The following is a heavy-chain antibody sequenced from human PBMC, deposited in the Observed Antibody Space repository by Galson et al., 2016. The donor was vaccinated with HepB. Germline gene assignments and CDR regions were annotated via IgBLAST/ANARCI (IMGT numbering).Heavy chain of an antibody. CDR1: GLFFSSYS. Sequence: SLRLSCAASGLFFSSYSMNWVRQAPGRGLEWVASIRSSGSYISYADSVKGRFTISRDNAKNSLYLQMTSLRAEDTAVYYCGKFPQIWGQGTLVSVSS. D-gene: IGHD2-21*01. CDR2: IRSSGSYI. V-gene: IGHV3-21*01. CDR3: GKFPQI. J-gene: IGHJ4*02.